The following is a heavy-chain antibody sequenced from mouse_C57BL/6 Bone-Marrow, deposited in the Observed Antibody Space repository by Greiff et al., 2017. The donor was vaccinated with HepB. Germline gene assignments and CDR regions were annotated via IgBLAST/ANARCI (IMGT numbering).Heavy chain of an antibody. J-gene: IGHJ3*01. D-gene: IGHD2-5*01. CDR2: IDPETGGT. V-gene: IGHV1-15*01. CDR1: GYTFTDYE. Sequence: VQLQQSGAELVRPGASVTLSCKASGYTFTDYEMHWVKQTPVHGLEWIGAIDPETGGTAYNQKFKGKAILTADKSSSTAYMELRSLTSEDSAVYYCTRRPAYYSNSWFAYWGQGTLVTVSA. CDR3: TRRPAYYSNSWFAY.